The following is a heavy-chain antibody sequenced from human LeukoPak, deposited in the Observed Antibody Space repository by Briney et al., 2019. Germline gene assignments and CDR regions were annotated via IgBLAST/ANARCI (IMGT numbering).Heavy chain of an antibody. CDR3: ARVYSSSIDY. Sequence: GGSLRLSCAASGFTFSSYWMSWVRQAPGKGLEWVSSISSSSSYIYYADSVKGRFTISRDNAKNSLYLQMNSLRAEDTAVYYCARVYSSSIDYWGQGTLVTVSS. CDR2: ISSSSSYI. J-gene: IGHJ4*02. D-gene: IGHD6-6*01. CDR1: GFTFSSYW. V-gene: IGHV3-21*01.